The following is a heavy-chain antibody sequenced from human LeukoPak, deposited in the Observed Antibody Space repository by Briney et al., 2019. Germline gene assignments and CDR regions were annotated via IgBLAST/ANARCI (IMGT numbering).Heavy chain of an antibody. Sequence: GGSLRLSCAASGFTFSDYYMSWIRQAPGKGLEWVSYISSSCSTIYDAGSVKGRFTISRDNAKNSLYLQRNSLRAEDTAVYYCAKSRGKVGAYDDFDIWGQGTMVTVSS. J-gene: IGHJ3*02. CDR3: AKSRGKVGAYDDFDI. D-gene: IGHD1-26*01. V-gene: IGHV3-11*04. CDR2: ISSSCSTI. CDR1: GFTFSDYY.